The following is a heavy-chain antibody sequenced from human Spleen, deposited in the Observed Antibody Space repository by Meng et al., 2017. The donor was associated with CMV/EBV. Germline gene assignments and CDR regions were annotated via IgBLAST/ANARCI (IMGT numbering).Heavy chain of an antibody. V-gene: IGHV4-59*01. CDR3: ARGLAGAY. CDR2: LFYSGSA. J-gene: IGHJ4*02. Sequence: LSLTCNVSGVSISGYSWSWIRQPPQKGLEWIGNLFYSGSANFNPSLKSRVSMSVDTSKNQFSLKMNSVTTADTAVYYCARGLAGAYWGQGTLVTVSS. CDR1: GVSISGYS. D-gene: IGHD4/OR15-4a*01.